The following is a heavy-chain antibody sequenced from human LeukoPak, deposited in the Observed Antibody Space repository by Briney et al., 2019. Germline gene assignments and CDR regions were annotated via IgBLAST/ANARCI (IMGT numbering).Heavy chain of an antibody. CDR3: AKDMGSLVDAFDI. CDR2: IYSGGST. V-gene: IGHV3-53*01. D-gene: IGHD3-10*01. J-gene: IGHJ3*02. CDR1: GFTVSSNY. Sequence: PGGSLGLSCAASGFTVSSNYMSWVRQAPGKGLEWVSVIYSGGSTYYADSVKGRFTISRDNSKNTLYLQMNSLRAEDTAVYYCAKDMGSLVDAFDIWGQGTMVTVSS.